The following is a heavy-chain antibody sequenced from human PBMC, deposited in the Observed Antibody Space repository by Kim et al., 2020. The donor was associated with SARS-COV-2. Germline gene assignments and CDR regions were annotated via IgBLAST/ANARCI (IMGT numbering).Heavy chain of an antibody. CDR1: GFSLSTSGMC. CDR2: IDWDDDK. D-gene: IGHD3-22*01. V-gene: IGHV2-70*01. Sequence: SGPTLVNPTQTLTLTCTFSGFSLSTSGMCVSWIRQPPGKALEWLALIDWDDDKYYSTSLKTRLTISKDTSKNQVVLTMTNMDPVDTATYYCARTNLYYYDSSGYSPGGAFDIWGQGTMVTVSS. J-gene: IGHJ3*02. CDR3: ARTNLYYYDSSGYSPGGAFDI.